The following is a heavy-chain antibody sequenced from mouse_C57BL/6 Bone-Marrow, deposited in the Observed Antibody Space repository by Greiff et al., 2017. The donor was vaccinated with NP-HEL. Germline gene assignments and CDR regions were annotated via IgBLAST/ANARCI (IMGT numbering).Heavy chain of an antibody. V-gene: IGHV3-6*01. CDR2: ISYDGSN. Sequence: VQLKESGPGLVKPSQSLSLTCSVTGYSITSGYYWNWIRQFPGNKLEWMGYISYDGSNNYNPSLKNRISITRDTSKNQFFLKLISVTTEDTATYYCARGGYDGYFYWYFDVWGTGTTVTVSS. J-gene: IGHJ1*03. CDR3: ARGGYDGYFYWYFDV. CDR1: GYSITSGYY. D-gene: IGHD2-3*01.